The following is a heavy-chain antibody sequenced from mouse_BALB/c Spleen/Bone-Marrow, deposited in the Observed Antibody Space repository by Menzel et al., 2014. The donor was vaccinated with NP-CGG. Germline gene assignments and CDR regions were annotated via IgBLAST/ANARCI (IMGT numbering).Heavy chain of an antibody. Sequence: VQLQQSGAELAKPGASVKMSCKASGYTFTDYWMHWVKQSSGQGLEWIGYINPSSGYTEYNQKFKDKVTLTADKSSSRAYMQLNILTSENSTVYYCAGRYVSLWYYDVWGARSTVTVTT. J-gene: IGHJ1*01. D-gene: IGHD2-14*01. CDR1: GYTFTDYW. CDR3: AGRYVSLWYYDV. CDR2: INPSSGYT. V-gene: IGHV1-7*01.